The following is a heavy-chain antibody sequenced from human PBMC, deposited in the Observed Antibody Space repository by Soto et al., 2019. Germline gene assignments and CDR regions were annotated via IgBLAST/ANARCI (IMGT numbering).Heavy chain of an antibody. Sequence: QVHLVESGGAVVQPGRSLRLSCAASGFPFSGYIFHWVRQTPGKGLEWVGLISHDGNKQYADSVKDRFTVSRDNSRNEVYLQMNSLSVEDTALYYCAREDESSGHAGTFHHWGQGTVVTVSP. V-gene: IGHV3-30-3*01. CDR1: GFPFSGYI. J-gene: IGHJ1*01. D-gene: IGHD3-22*01. CDR2: ISHDGNK. CDR3: AREDESSGHAGTFHH.